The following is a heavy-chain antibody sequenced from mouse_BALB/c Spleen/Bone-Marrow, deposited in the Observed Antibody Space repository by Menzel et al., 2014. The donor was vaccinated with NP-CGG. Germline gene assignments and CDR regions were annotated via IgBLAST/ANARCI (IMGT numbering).Heavy chain of an antibody. CDR3: VRHKNYYAMDY. CDR2: ITSGGDNT. J-gene: IGHJ4*01. CDR1: GFAFSRYD. V-gene: IGHV5-12-1*01. Sequence: EVQGVESGGGLVKPGGSLKLSCAASGFAFSRYDMSWVRQTPEKRLEWVAYITSGGDNTYYPDTVKGRFTISRDNAKNTLCLQMSSLKSEDTAMYYCVRHKNYYAMDYWGQGTSVTVSS.